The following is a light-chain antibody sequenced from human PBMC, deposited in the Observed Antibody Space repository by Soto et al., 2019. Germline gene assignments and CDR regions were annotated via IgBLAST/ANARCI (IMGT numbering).Light chain of an antibody. J-gene: IGKJ5*01. V-gene: IGKV3-11*01. Sequence: EIVLTQSPVTLSLSPGERATLSCRASQSVCTYLAWYQQKPGLAPRLLISDASNRAAGIPARFSGSGSGTDFTLTISSLEAEDLAVYYCQQRNNWPKITFGQGTRLEIK. CDR3: QQRNNWPKIT. CDR1: QSVCTY. CDR2: DAS.